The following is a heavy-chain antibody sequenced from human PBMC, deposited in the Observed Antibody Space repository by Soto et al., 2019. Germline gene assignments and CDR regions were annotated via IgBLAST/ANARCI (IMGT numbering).Heavy chain of an antibody. J-gene: IGHJ6*02. CDR1: GFTFSDYY. D-gene: IGHD3-22*01. CDR3: ARDRYYDSSGPKGNLSYYYHGMDV. V-gene: IGHV3-11*01. Sequence: GGSLRLSCAASGFTFSDYYMSWIRQAPGKGLEWVSYISSSGSTIYYADSVKGRFTISRDNAKNSLYLQMNSLRAEDTAVYYCARDRYYDSSGPKGNLSYYYHGMDVWGQGTTVTVSS. CDR2: ISSSGSTI.